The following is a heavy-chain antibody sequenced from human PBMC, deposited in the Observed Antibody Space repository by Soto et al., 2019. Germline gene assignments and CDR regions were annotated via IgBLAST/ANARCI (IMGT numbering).Heavy chain of an antibody. CDR1: GYTFTRYY. V-gene: IGHV1-46*01. CDR2: INPSGGST. J-gene: IGHJ4*02. D-gene: IGHD2-2*01. Sequence: ASVKVSCKASGYTFTRYYMHGVRQPPGQGLAWMGIINPSGGSTSYAQKFQGRVTMTRDTSTSTVYMELNSLRAGDTAVYYCARGPSSLTRFDYWGQGTLVTVSS. CDR3: ARGPSSLTRFDY.